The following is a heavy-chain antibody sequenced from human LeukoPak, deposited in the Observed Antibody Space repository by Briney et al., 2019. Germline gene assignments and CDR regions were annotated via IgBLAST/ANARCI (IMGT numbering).Heavy chain of an antibody. CDR1: GGSFSGYY. Sequence: SETLSLTCAVYGGSFSGYYRSWIRQPPGKGLEWIGEINHSGSTNYNPSLKSRVTISVDTSKNQFSLKLSSVTAADTAVYYCARAMITVYGDDAFDIRGQGTMVTVSS. D-gene: IGHD4-17*01. J-gene: IGHJ3*02. V-gene: IGHV4-34*01. CDR2: INHSGST. CDR3: ARAMITVYGDDAFDI.